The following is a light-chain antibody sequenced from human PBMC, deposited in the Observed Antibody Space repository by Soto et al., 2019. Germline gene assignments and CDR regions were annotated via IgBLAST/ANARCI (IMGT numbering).Light chain of an antibody. Sequence: IHMAHSPSTLSASVGDRVTMTCRASQSIDSWVAWYQLKPGKAPKFLIYKASTLQSGVPSRFGGSGSGTEFTLTISNLQPDDFATYYCQQYNTSPWTFGQGTKVDIK. CDR2: KAS. CDR1: QSIDSW. CDR3: QQYNTSPWT. J-gene: IGKJ1*01. V-gene: IGKV1-5*03.